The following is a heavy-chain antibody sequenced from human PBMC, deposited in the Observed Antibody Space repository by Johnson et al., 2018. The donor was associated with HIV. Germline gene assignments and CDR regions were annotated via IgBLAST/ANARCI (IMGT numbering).Heavy chain of an antibody. D-gene: IGHD3-3*01. CDR1: GFPFSSYA. Sequence: PGRSLRLSCAASGFPFSSYAMHWVRQAPGRGLEWVALISFDGNTRFFGDSMKGRFTISRDNSNNTLYLQMNSLRAEDAALYYCARARIGVRPAGVFDMWGQGTRVTV. CDR3: ARARIGVRPAGVFDM. CDR2: ISFDGNTR. V-gene: IGHV3-30-3*01. J-gene: IGHJ3*02.